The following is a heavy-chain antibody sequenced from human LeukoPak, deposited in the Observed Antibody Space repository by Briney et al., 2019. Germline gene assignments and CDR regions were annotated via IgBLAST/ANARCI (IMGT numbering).Heavy chain of an antibody. CDR2: ITRSGGAT. V-gene: IGHV3-23*01. J-gene: IGHJ3*02. Sequence: GGSLRLSCAASGFTFSNYAMSWVRQAPGRGLEWVSGITRSGGATYYPDSVKGRFTISRDNSKNTLYLQMNSLRAEDTAVYYCAKDKRSYGDFDAFDIWGQGTMVTVSS. CDR3: AKDKRSYGDFDAFDI. CDR1: GFTFSNYA. D-gene: IGHD4-17*01.